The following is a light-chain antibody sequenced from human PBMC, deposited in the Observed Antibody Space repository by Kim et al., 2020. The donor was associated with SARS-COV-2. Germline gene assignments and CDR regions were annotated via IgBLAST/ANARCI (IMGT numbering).Light chain of an antibody. CDR2: DVT. Sequence: GQSITIYCTGTRSDVGAYNYVSWYQQYPGKAPKLMIYDVTKRPSGVSSRFSASKSANTASLTISGLQAEDEADYYCSSHTKSSTLVFGGGTQLTVL. CDR1: RSDVGAYNY. V-gene: IGLV2-14*03. CDR3: SSHTKSSTLV. J-gene: IGLJ3*02.